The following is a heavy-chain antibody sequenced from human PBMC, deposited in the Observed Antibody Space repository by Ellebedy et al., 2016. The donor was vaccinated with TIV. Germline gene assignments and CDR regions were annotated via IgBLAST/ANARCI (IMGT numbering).Heavy chain of an antibody. J-gene: IGHJ4*02. CDR2: ISNDGNNQ. CDR1: GFTFSSYG. V-gene: IGHV3-30*18. CDR3: AKARPGPFDF. Sequence: GGSLRLXCAASGFTFSSYGMHWVRQAPGKGLEWVAVISNDGNNQYYADSVKGRFTISRDNSKNTVHLQMDSLTAEDTAVYYCAKARPGPFDFWGQGTLVTVSS.